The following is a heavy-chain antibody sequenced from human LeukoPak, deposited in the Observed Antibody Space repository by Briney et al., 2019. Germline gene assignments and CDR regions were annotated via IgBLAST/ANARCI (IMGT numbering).Heavy chain of an antibody. V-gene: IGHV3-30*01. Sequence: GRSLRLSCAASGFTFSSYAMHWVRQAPGKGLEWVAVISYDGSNKYYADSVKGRFTISRGNSKNTLYLQMNSLRAEDTAVYYCVGVTGDYWGQGTLVTVSS. CDR1: GFTFSSYA. J-gene: IGHJ4*02. CDR2: ISYDGSNK. D-gene: IGHD1-14*01. CDR3: VGVTGDY.